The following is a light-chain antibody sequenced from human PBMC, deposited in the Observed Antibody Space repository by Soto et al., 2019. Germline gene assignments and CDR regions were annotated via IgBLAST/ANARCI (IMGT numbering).Light chain of an antibody. CDR1: SSDVGSYNL. J-gene: IGLJ2*01. Sequence: QSALTQPASVSGSPGQSITISCTGTSSDVGSYNLVSWYQQHPGKAPKLMIYEGSKRPSGVSNRFSGSKSGNTASLTISGVQAEDEADYYCCSYAGDSNVVFGGGTKLTVL. CDR3: CSYAGDSNVV. V-gene: IGLV2-23*01. CDR2: EGS.